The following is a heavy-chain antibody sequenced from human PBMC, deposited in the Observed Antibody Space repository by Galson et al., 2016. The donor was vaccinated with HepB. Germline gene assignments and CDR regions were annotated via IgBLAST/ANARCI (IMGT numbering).Heavy chain of an antibody. CDR2: INTDGTDT. D-gene: IGHD2-21*01. Sequence: QAPGQGLVWAARINTDGTDTHYADSVKGQFTISRDNAKSTVYLQMDSLRVDDTAVYYCARSPRILWFEVDYWGQGILVTVSS. V-gene: IGHV3-74*01. CDR3: ARSPRILWFEVDY. J-gene: IGHJ4*02.